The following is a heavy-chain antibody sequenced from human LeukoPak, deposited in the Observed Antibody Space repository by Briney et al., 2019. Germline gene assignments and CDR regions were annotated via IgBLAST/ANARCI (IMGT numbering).Heavy chain of an antibody. CDR1: GGTFSSYA. D-gene: IGHD3-16*01. V-gene: IGHV1-69*01. CDR2: IIPIFGTA. Sequence: ASVKVSCKASGGTFSSYAISWVRQAPGQGLEWMGGIIPIFGTANYAQKFQGRVTITADESTSTAYMELSSLRSEDTAVYYCARDIESNERNGGYYYYMDVWGKGTTVTVSS. J-gene: IGHJ6*03. CDR3: ARDIESNERNGGYYYYMDV.